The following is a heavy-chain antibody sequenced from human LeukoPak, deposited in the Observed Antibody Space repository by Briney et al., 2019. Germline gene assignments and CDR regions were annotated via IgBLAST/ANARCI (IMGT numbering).Heavy chain of an antibody. CDR2: IRFDGGNK. D-gene: IGHD2-2*01. CDR1: GFTFNNYG. V-gene: IGHV3-30*02. J-gene: IGHJ6*03. Sequence: GGSLRLSCAASGFTFNNYGMHWVRQAPGKGLEWLAFIRFDGGNKYYADSVKGRFTISRDNSKNTLYLQMDSLRAEDTAVYYCAKDRYGSSAGYYYYMDVWGKGTTVTVSS. CDR3: AKDRYGSSAGYYYYMDV.